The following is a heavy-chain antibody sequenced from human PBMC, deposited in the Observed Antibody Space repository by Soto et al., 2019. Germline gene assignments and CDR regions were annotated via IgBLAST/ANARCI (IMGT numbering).Heavy chain of an antibody. CDR2: IYWDDDV. D-gene: IGHD1-26*01. Sequence: QITLKESGPSLIKPTQTLTLTCTFSGFSLSTSGVGVGWIRQPPGKTLEWLALIYWDDDVRYSPSLNSRLTVTKDTSKNQVLLTMTNMDAVDTATYYCARSRYSNAWYPKATFEFWGQGTLVSVSS. V-gene: IGHV2-5*02. J-gene: IGHJ4*02. CDR1: GFSLSTSGVG. CDR3: ARSRYSNAWYPKATFEF.